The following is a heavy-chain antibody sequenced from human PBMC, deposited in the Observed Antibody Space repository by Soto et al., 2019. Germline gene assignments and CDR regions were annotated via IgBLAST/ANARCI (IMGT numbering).Heavy chain of an antibody. J-gene: IGHJ4*02. V-gene: IGHV3-30*18. CDR2: ISYDGSNK. Sequence: PGGSLRLSCAASGCNFSSYGMHRVRQAPGKGLEWVAVISYDGSNKYYADSVKGRFTISRDNSKNTLYLQMNSLRAEDTAVYYCAKVPVRFLEWTYFDYWGQGTLVTVSS. CDR3: AKVPVRFLEWTYFDY. D-gene: IGHD3-3*01. CDR1: GCNFSSYG.